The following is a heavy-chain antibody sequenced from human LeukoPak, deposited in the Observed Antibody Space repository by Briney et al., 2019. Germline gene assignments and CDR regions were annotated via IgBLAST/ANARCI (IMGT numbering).Heavy chain of an antibody. V-gene: IGHV3-21*01. CDR2: ISSSSSYI. CDR3: ARKYSSSSTYDY. Sequence: PGGSLNLSCAASGLTFSSYSMTWVRQAPGKGLEWVSSISSSSSYIYYADSVKGRFTISRDNAKNSLYLQMNSLRAGDTAVYYCARKYSSSSTYDYWGQGTLVTVSS. J-gene: IGHJ4*02. CDR1: GLTFSSYS. D-gene: IGHD6-6*01.